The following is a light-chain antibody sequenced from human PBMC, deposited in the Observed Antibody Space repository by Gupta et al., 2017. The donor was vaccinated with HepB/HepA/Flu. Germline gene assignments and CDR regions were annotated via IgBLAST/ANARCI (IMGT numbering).Light chain of an antibody. CDR1: SSDVGSYNL. CDR2: EVS. J-gene: IGLJ2*01. V-gene: IGLV2-23*02. CDR3: CSYAGSSTVV. Sequence: QSALTQPASVSGSPGQSITISCTGTSSDVGSYNLVSWYQQHPGKAPKLMIYEVSKRPSGVSNRFSGSKSGNTASLTLSGLQAEDEADYYCCSYAGSSTVVFGGGTKLPVL.